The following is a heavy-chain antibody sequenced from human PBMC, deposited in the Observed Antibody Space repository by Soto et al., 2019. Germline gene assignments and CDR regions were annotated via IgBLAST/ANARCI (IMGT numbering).Heavy chain of an antibody. CDR2: IYYSGST. D-gene: IGHD2-15*01. CDR3: ARVLGYCSGGSCYSYYYYGMDV. J-gene: IGHJ6*02. V-gene: IGHV4-59*01. CDR1: GGSISSYY. Sequence: QVQLQESGPGLVKPSETLSLTCTVSGGSISSYYWSWIRQPPGKGLEWIGYIYYSGSTNYNPSLMSRVTTSVGTSKNQFSLKLSSVTAADTAVYYCARVLGYCSGGSCYSYYYYGMDVWGQGTTVTVSS.